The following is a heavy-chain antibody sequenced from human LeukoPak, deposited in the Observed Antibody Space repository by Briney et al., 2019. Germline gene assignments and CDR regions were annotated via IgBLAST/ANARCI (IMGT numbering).Heavy chain of an antibody. D-gene: IGHD3-22*01. CDR3: ARGSYYYDSSGYPFDY. CDR2: INWNGGST. CDR1: GFTFDDYG. Sequence: GGSLRLSCAASGFTFDDYGMSWVRQAPGKGPEWVSGINWNGGSTGYADSVKGRFTISRDNAKNSLYLQMNSLRAEDTALYYCARGSYYYDSSGYPFDYWGQGTLVTVSS. J-gene: IGHJ4*02. V-gene: IGHV3-20*04.